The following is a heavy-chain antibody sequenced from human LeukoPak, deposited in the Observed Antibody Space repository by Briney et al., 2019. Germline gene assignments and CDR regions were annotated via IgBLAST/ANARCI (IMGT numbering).Heavy chain of an antibody. J-gene: IGHJ4*02. CDR2: IRSKANSYAT. CDR1: GFTFSGSA. V-gene: IGHV3-73*01. D-gene: IGHD5-18*01. Sequence: GGSLRLSCAASGFTFSGSAMHWVRQASGKGLEWVGRIRSKANSYATAYAASVKGRFTISRDDSKNTAYLQMNSLKTEDTAVYYCVARVDTAMVYTFDYWGQGTLVTVSS. CDR3: VARVDTAMVYTFDY.